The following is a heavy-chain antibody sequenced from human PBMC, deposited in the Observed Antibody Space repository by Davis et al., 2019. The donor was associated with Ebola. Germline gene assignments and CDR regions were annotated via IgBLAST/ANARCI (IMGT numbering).Heavy chain of an antibody. V-gene: IGHV3-11*06. Sequence: LSLTCAASGFTFSDYYMSWMRQAPGKGLEWVSYISSSSSYTNYADSVKGRFTISRDNAKNSLYLQMNSLRAEDTAVYYCAKSAMAFSIDYWGQGTLVTVSS. D-gene: IGHD5-18*01. CDR2: ISSSSSYT. CDR1: GFTFSDYY. CDR3: AKSAMAFSIDY. J-gene: IGHJ4*02.